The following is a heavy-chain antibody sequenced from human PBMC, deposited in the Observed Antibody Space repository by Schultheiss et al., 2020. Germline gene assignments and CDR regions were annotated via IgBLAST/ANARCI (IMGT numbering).Heavy chain of an antibody. CDR3: ASYSSSGNY. CDR2: IYYSGST. CDR1: GGSISSSSYY. J-gene: IGHJ4*02. D-gene: IGHD6-6*01. Sequence: SETLSLTCTVSGGSISSSSYYWGWIRQSPGKGLEWIGSIYYSGSTYYTPSLESRVTISLDTSKNQFSLKLSSVTARDTAMYYCASYSSSGNYWGQGTLVTVSS. V-gene: IGHV4-39*01.